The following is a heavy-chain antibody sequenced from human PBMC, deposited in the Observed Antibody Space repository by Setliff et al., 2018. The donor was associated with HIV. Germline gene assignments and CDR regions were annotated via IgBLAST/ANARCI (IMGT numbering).Heavy chain of an antibody. D-gene: IGHD2-21*02. CDR1: GFTFSSYS. V-gene: IGHV3-48*01. J-gene: IGHJ3*02. Sequence: PGGSLRLHCAASGFTFSSYSMNWVRQTPGKGLEWLSYIGGSSTTIYYADSVKGRFTISRDNAKNSLYLQMNSLRAEDTAVYYCAREVRGNSDAFDIWGQGTMVTVSS. CDR3: AREVRGNSDAFDI. CDR2: IGGSSTTI.